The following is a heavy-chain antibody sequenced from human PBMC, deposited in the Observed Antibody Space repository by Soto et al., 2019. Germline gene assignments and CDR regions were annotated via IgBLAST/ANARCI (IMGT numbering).Heavy chain of an antibody. J-gene: IGHJ6*02. D-gene: IGHD3-10*02. V-gene: IGHV4-30-2*01. Sequence: QALSDPRTGSAGTTRTGGYLWCWIRHEQGKGLEWIGYIYHSGSTYYNPSLKSRVTISVDRSKNQFSLKLSSVTAADTAVYYCASVRGGYYYAMDVWGRGTTVT. CDR3: ASVRGGYYYAMDV. CDR1: AGTTRTGGYL. CDR2: IYHSGST.